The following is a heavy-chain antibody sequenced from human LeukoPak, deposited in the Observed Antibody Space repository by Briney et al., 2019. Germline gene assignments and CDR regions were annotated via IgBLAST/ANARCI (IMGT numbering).Heavy chain of an antibody. Sequence: SETLSLTCTVSGGSISSGDYYWSWLRQPPGKGLEWIGNIYYSGSTNYNPSLKSRVTISVDTSKNQFSLRLSSVTAADTAVYYCARQSYTAYYYYGMDVWGQGTTVTVSS. V-gene: IGHV4-61*08. CDR3: ARQSYTAYYYYGMDV. D-gene: IGHD3-10*01. CDR1: GGSISSGDYY. J-gene: IGHJ6*02. CDR2: IYYSGST.